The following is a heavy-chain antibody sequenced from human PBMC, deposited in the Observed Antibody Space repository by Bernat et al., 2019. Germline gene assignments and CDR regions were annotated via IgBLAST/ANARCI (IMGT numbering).Heavy chain of an antibody. CDR3: ARDGYVDYYDSSGYLYYYGMDV. V-gene: IGHV3-33*01. Sequence: QVQLVESGGGVVQPGRSLRLSCAASGFTFSSYGMHWVRQAPGNGLEWVAVIWYDGSNKYYADSVKGRFTISRDNSKNTLYLQMNSLRAEDTAVYYCARDGYVDYYDSSGYLYYYGMDVWGQGTTVTVSS. CDR2: IWYDGSNK. CDR1: GFTFSSYG. D-gene: IGHD3-22*01. J-gene: IGHJ6*02.